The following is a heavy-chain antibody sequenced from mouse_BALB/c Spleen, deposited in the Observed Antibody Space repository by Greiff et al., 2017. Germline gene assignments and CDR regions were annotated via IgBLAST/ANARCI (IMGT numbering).Heavy chain of an antibody. D-gene: IGHD1-1*01. CDR3: ARSGYYGRYWYFDV. J-gene: IGHJ1*01. V-gene: IGHV1-84*02. CDR1: GYTFTDYY. Sequence: QVQLKESGPELVKPGASVKISCKASGYTFTDYYINWVKQKPGQGLEWIGWIYPGSGNTKYNEKFKGKATLTVDTSSSTAYMQLSSLTSEDTAVYFCARSGYYGRYWYFDVWGAGTTVTVSS. CDR2: IYPGSGNT.